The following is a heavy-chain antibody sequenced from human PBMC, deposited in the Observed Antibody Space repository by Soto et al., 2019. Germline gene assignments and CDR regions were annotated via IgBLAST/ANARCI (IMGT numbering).Heavy chain of an antibody. CDR2: ISVLNGYA. CDR3: SKNGTTWFAS. Sequence: QVQLVQSGPELKKPGASVKVSCKTSGYSFHNSGISWVRQAPGQGLEWMGWISVLNGYAHYGQKFQGRVIMTADTFTSTAYMELRGLRSDDTAMYYGSKNGTTWFASWGQGTPVTVSS. V-gene: IGHV1-18*01. CDR1: GYSFHNSG. D-gene: IGHD2-2*01. J-gene: IGHJ5*01.